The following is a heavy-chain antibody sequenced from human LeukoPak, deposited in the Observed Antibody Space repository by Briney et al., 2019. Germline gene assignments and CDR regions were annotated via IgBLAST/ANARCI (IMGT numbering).Heavy chain of an antibody. J-gene: IGHJ4*02. CDR1: GFSVNDYY. CDR3: AREMVAGTFDS. D-gene: IGHD1-7*01. V-gene: IGHV3-11*01. CDR2: IGGSESIV. Sequence: PGGSLRLSCVVSGFSVNDYYLSWIRQAPGKGLEWISDIGGSESIVSYGGSVRGRFTVSRGFAMNSLFLQLNSLSADDTAVYYCAREMVAGTFDSWGQGTLVTVSS.